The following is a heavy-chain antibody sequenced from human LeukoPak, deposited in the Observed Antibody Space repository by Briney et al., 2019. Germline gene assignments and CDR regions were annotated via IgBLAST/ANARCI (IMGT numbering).Heavy chain of an antibody. CDR3: AHLRIFGVPSIPEEDY. J-gene: IGHJ4*02. D-gene: IGHD3-3*01. CDR1: GFTFSSYA. CDR2: TSGSGGST. Sequence: GGSLRLSCAASGFTFSSYAMSWVRQAPGKGLEWVSATSGSGGSTYYADSVKGRFTISRDNSKNTLYLQMNSLRAEDTAVYYCAHLRIFGVPSIPEEDYWGQGTLVTVSS. V-gene: IGHV3-23*01.